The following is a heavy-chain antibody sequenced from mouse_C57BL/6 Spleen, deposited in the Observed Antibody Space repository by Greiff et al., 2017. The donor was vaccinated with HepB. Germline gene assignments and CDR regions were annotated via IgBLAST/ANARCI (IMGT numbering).Heavy chain of an antibody. D-gene: IGHD2-1*01. CDR3: ARGGNDYAMDY. CDR1: GYTFTSYG. J-gene: IGHJ4*01. CDR2: IYTRSGNT. V-gene: IGHV1-81*01. Sequence: QVQLQQSGAELARPGASVKLSCKASGYTFTSYGISWVKQRTGQGLEWIGEIYTRSGNTYYNEKFKGKATLTADKSSSTAYMELRSLTSEDSAVYFCARGGNDYAMDYWGQGTSVTVSS.